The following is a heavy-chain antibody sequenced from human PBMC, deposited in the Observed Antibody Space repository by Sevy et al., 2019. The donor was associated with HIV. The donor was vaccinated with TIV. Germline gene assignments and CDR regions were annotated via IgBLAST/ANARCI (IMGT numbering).Heavy chain of an antibody. D-gene: IGHD3-22*01. J-gene: IGHJ6*02. V-gene: IGHV3-7*01. CDR2: INQDGSEK. CDR1: GFTFTNAW. Sequence: GGSLRLSCAASGFTFTNAWMNWVRQAPGKGLEWVANINQDGSEKYHLDSVKGRFTISRDNAKNSLYLQMSSLRAEDSSVYFCARVSSIYYDRGYFYAMDVWGQGTTVTVSS. CDR3: ARVSSIYYDRGYFYAMDV.